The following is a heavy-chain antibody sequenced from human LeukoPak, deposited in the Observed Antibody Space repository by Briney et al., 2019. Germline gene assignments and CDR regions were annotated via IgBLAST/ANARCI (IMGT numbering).Heavy chain of an antibody. CDR3: ARHYYHDSSGSYAFDL. D-gene: IGHD3-22*01. CDR1: GYSFTSYW. CDR2: IYPGDSDT. V-gene: IGHV5-51*01. J-gene: IGHJ3*01. Sequence: GESLKISCKGSGYSFTSYWIGWVRQMPGKGLEWMGIIYPGDSDTRYSPSFQGQVTISADKSISTAYLQWSSLKASDTAMYYCARHYYHDSSGSYAFDLWGEGTMVTVSS.